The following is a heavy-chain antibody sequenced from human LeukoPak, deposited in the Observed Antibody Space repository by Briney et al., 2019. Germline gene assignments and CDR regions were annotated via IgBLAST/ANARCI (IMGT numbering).Heavy chain of an antibody. CDR2: ISGSDGST. D-gene: IGHD6-13*01. Sequence: GGSLRLSCAASGFTFSSYAMSWVRQAPGKGMEWVSAISGSDGSTYYADSVKGRFTISRDNSKNTLYLQMNSLRAEDTAVYYCAKQTAAAGTNFQHWGQGTLVTVSS. J-gene: IGHJ1*01. CDR3: AKQTAAAGTNFQH. V-gene: IGHV3-23*01. CDR1: GFTFSSYA.